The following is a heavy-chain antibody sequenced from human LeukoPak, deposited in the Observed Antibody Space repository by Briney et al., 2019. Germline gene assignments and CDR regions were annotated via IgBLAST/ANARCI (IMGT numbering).Heavy chain of an antibody. CDR1: GYSLSNGYY. Sequence: SETLSLTCTVSGYSLSNGYYWGWIRQPPGKGLEWVGSIYNGGSTYYNPSLRSRVTISLDRSKKKFSLKLTSVTAADTAVYFCARGAEYYAIWRGYAGYSDYWGQGISVTVSS. CDR3: ARGAEYYAIWRGYAGYSDY. CDR2: IYNGGST. J-gene: IGHJ4*02. D-gene: IGHD3-3*01. V-gene: IGHV4-38-2*02.